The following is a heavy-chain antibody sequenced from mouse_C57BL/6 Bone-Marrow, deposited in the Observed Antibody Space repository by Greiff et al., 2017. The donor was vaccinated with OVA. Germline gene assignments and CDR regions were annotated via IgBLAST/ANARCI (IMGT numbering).Heavy chain of an antibody. V-gene: IGHV2-6-1*01. CDR2: IWSDGST. CDR1: GFSLTSYG. J-gene: IGHJ1*03. D-gene: IGHD1-1*01. Sequence: QVQLQQSGPGLVAPSQSLPITCTVSGFSLTSYGVHWVRQPPGKGLEWLVVIWSDGSTTYNSALKSRLSISKDNSKSQVVLKMNSLQTDDTAMYYCARHRDYGSSYWYFDVGGTGTTVTVSS. CDR3: ARHRDYGSSYWYFDV.